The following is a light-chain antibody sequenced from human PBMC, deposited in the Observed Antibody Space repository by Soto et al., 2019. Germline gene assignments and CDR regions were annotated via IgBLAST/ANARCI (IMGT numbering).Light chain of an antibody. Sequence: DIQMTQSPSSLSASVGDRVTIACRASQSISSYLNWYQQRPGKAPKLLIYAASSLQSGVPSRFSGSGSGTDFTLIISSLQPEDSATYYCQQSYSTPHFGGGTKVEI. J-gene: IGKJ4*01. CDR2: AAS. CDR1: QSISSY. V-gene: IGKV1-39*01. CDR3: QQSYSTPH.